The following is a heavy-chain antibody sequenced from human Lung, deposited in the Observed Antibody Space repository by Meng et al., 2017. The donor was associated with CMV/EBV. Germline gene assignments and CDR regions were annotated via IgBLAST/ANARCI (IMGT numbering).Heavy chain of an antibody. CDR2: LYYSGDT. D-gene: IGHD3-3*01. Sequence: GSLRLSCTVSGDSVSSGPYYWSWIRQPPGKGLEWIGYLYYSGDTNYNPSLKSRVTMSVDTSKNQFSLKLRSVTAADTAVDYCARLLRGYDSVGWFDPWGQGTLVTVSS. J-gene: IGHJ5*02. V-gene: IGHV4-61*01. CDR3: ARLLRGYDSVGWFDP. CDR1: GDSVSSGPYY.